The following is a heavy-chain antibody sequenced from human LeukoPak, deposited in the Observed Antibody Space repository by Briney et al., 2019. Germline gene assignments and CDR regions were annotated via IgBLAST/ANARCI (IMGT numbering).Heavy chain of an antibody. D-gene: IGHD3-9*01. CDR1: GFTFSSYG. CDR3: AKLPSPYYDILTGYYDNIN. J-gene: IGHJ4*02. Sequence: GGSLRLSCAASGFTFSSYGMHWVRQAPGKGLEWVAVISYDGSNKYYADSVKGRFTISRDNSKNTLYLQMNSLRAEDTAVYYCAKLPSPYYDILTGYYDNINWGQGTLVTVPS. CDR2: ISYDGSNK. V-gene: IGHV3-30*18.